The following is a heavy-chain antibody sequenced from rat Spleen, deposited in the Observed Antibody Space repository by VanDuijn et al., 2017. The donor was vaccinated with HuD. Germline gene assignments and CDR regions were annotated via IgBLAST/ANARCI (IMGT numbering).Heavy chain of an antibody. Sequence: EVQLVESGGGLVQPGTSMKLSCAASGFTFSNYYMAWVRQAPTKGLEWVASITPGADNSYYRDSVKGRFSISRDDAKSTLYLQMDSLRSEDTATYYCARHGTINTMVRYYFGYWGQGTLVTVSS. CDR3: ARHGTINTMVRYYFGY. D-gene: IGHD1-1*01. J-gene: IGHJ3*01. V-gene: IGHV5-25*01. CDR2: ITPGADNS. CDR1: GFTFSNYY.